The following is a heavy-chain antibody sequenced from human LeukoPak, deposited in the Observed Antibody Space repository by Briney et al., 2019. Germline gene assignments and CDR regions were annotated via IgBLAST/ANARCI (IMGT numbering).Heavy chain of an antibody. J-gene: IGHJ1*01. CDR2: INTYNGNA. D-gene: IGHD6-19*01. Sequence: ASVKVSCKASGYTFTSYGINWVRQAPGQGLEWMGWINTYNGNANYTQKFQGRVTMTTDTSTSTAYMELRSLRSDDTAVYYCARVPQWLEYFQHWGQGTLVTVSS. V-gene: IGHV1-18*01. CDR1: GYTFTSYG. CDR3: ARVPQWLEYFQH.